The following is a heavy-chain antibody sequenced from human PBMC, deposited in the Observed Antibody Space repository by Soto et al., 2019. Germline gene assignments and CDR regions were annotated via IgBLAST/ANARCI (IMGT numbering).Heavy chain of an antibody. V-gene: IGHV4-4*02. CDR3: ASRGYSYGYGVRYYYFDY. CDR2: IYHSGST. Sequence: SETLSLTCAVSGGSISSSNWWSWVRQPPGKGLEWVGEIYHSGSTNYNPSLKSRVTISVDKSKNQFSLKLSSVTAADTAVYYCASRGYSYGYGVRYYYFDYWGQGTLVTVSS. D-gene: IGHD5-18*01. CDR1: GGSISSSNW. J-gene: IGHJ4*02.